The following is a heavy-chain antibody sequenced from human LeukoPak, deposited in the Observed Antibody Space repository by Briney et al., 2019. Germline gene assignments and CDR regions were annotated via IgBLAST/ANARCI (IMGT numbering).Heavy chain of an antibody. CDR1: GGSISSSSYY. CDR2: IYYSGST. V-gene: IGHV4-39*07. Sequence: KPSETLSLTCTVSGGSISSSSYYWGWIRQPPGKGLEWIGSIYYSGSTNYNPSLKSRVTMSVDTSKNQFSLKLSSVTAADTAVYYCAREGQWLTQTDYWGQGTLVTVSS. J-gene: IGHJ4*02. D-gene: IGHD6-19*01. CDR3: AREGQWLTQTDY.